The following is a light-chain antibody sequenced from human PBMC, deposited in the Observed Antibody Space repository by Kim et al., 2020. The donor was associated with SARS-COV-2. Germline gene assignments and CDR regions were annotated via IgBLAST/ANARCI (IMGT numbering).Light chain of an antibody. V-gene: IGLV3-1*01. J-gene: IGLJ3*02. CDR2: EDS. CDR1: KLGDKY. CDR3: QAWDSYSGV. Sequence: VSPGQTASITCSGDKLGDKYVCCYQQRPGQSPVVVIYEDSKRPSGIPERFSGSNSGNTATLTIRGTQAMDEADYYCQAWDSYSGVFGGGTQLTVL.